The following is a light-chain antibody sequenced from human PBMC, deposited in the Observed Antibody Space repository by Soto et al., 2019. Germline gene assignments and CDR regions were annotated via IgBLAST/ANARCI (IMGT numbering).Light chain of an antibody. CDR1: QTISSW. Sequence: DIQMTQSPSTLSGSVGDTVTITCRASQTISSWVAWYQQKPGKAPTLLIYTASTLESGAPPRFSAGGSGTEFPLTISRLHPDDFATYYCQEYNNYWTFGQGTKVDIK. CDR3: QEYNNYWT. J-gene: IGKJ1*01. V-gene: IGKV1-5*01. CDR2: TAS.